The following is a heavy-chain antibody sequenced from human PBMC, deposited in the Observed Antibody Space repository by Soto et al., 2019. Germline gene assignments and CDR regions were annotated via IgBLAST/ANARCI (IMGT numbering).Heavy chain of an antibody. CDR1: GYTFTGYY. J-gene: IGHJ4*02. CDR2: INPNSGGT. CDR3: ARDPRRKYYFDY. Sequence: ASVKVSCKASGYTFTGYYMHCVRQAPGQGLEWMGWINPNSGGTNYAQKFQGWVTMTRDTSISTAYMELSRLRSDDTAVYYCARDPRRKYYFDYWGQGTLVTVSS. V-gene: IGHV1-2*04. D-gene: IGHD1-1*01.